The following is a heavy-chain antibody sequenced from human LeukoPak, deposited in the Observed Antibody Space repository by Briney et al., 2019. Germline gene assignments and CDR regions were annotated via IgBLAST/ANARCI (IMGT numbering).Heavy chain of an antibody. CDR3: ARAVERYNFWSGYYRTDYYYYMDV. V-gene: IGHV4-38-2*02. CDR1: GSSINSAYY. J-gene: IGHJ6*03. Sequence: SETLSLTCTVSGSSINSAYYWGWIRQPPGKGLEYIGSIFHSGRAHYNPSLERRITIPMDTYKTQFALKLDSVTAADTAVYYCARAVERYNFWSGYYRTDYYYYMDVWGKGTTVTVSS. D-gene: IGHD3-3*01. CDR2: IFHSGRA.